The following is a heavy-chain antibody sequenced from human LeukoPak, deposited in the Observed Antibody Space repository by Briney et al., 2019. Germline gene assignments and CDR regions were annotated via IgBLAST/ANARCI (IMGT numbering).Heavy chain of an antibody. CDR1: GFTFSSYA. J-gene: IGHJ4*02. D-gene: IGHD3-22*01. V-gene: IGHV3-30-3*01. CDR2: ISYDGSNK. CDR3: ARDGTTMIVVVAYYFDY. Sequence: PGGSLRLSCAASGFTFSSYAMHWVRQAPGKGLEWAAVISYDGSNKYYADSVKGRFTISRDNSKNTLYLQMNSLRAEDTAVYYCARDGTTMIVVVAYYFDYWGQGTLVTVSS.